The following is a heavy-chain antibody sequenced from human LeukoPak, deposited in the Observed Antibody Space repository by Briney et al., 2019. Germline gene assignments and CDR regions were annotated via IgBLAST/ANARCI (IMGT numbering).Heavy chain of an antibody. CDR3: ARDREGPYGDYEGYFDY. CDR1: GFTFSSYA. CDR2: ISYDGSNK. Sequence: GGSLRLSCAASGFTFSSYAMHWVRQAPGKGLEWVAVISYDGSNKYYADSVKGRFTISRDNSKNTLYLQMNSLRAEDTAVYYCARDREGPYGDYEGYFDYWGQGTLVTVSS. J-gene: IGHJ4*02. D-gene: IGHD4-17*01. V-gene: IGHV3-30-3*01.